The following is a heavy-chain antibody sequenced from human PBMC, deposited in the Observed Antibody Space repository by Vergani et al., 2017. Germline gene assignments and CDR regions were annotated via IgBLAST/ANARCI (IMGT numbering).Heavy chain of an antibody. Sequence: QVQLQESGPGLVKPSQTLSLTCTVSGGSISSGSYYWIWIRQPAGKGLEWIGRIYTIGSTNYNPSLKSRVTISVDTSKNQFSLQLSSVTAAETAVYYCARHMGDGRTDAFDIWGQGTMVTVSS. CDR1: GGSISSGSYY. D-gene: IGHD3-16*01. CDR3: ARHMGDGRTDAFDI. J-gene: IGHJ3*02. V-gene: IGHV4-61*02. CDR2: IYTIGST.